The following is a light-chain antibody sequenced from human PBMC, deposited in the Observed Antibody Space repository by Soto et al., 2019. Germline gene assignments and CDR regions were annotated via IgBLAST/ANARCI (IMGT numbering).Light chain of an antibody. CDR2: GAS. Sequence: EIVLMQSPGTLSLSPGERATLSCRASQTLRRTYIAWFQQRPGQAPRLVIYGASNRAAGIPDRFSGSGSGTDFTLTVSRLEPEDFAMYYCQQYHWAPDTFGQGTRLEIK. V-gene: IGKV3-20*01. CDR3: QQYHWAPDT. CDR1: QTLRRTY. J-gene: IGKJ5*01.